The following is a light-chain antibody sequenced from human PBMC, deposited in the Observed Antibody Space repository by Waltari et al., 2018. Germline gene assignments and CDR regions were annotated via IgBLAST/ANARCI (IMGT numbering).Light chain of an antibody. CDR2: DVS. CDR1: TTSVGGYHH. Sequence: QSALPQPASVSGPLGQSITISCTDTTTSVGGYHHVSWYQQHPDKVPKLIIYDVSNRPSGISNRFSGSKSGNTASLTISGLQAEDEADYFCGSYTSDSSVVFGGGTRLTVL. CDR3: GSYTSDSSVV. V-gene: IGLV2-14*01. J-gene: IGLJ2*01.